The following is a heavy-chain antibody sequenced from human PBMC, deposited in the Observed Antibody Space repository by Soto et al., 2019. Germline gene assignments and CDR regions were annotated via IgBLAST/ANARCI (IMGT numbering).Heavy chain of an antibody. J-gene: IGHJ4*02. CDR1: GGSISNYY. D-gene: IGHD2-2*01. Sequence: SESLYLTCIASGGSISNYYLGWNRQPPGQGREWMGYIYYSGSTNYNPSLQSRVTISVDTSKNQFSLKLSSVTAADTAVYYCARAVLPATAPYDYWGRGTLVNAS. CDR2: IYYSGST. CDR3: ARAVLPATAPYDY. V-gene: IGHV4-59*13.